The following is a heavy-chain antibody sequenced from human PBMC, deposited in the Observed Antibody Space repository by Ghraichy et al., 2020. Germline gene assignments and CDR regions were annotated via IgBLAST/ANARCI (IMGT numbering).Heavy chain of an antibody. D-gene: IGHD1-26*01. Sequence: GGSLRLSCAASGFTFSSYGMHWVRQAPGKGLEWVAVIWYDGSNKYYADSVKGRFTISRDNSKNTLYLQMNSLRAEDTAVYYCAKDHPSGSYSLMDVWGQGTTVTVSS. CDR2: IWYDGSNK. V-gene: IGHV3-30*02. J-gene: IGHJ6*02. CDR3: AKDHPSGSYSLMDV. CDR1: GFTFSSYG.